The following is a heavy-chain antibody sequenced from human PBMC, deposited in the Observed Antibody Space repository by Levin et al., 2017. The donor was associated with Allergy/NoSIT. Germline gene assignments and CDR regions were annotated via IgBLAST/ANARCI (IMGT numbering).Heavy chain of an antibody. CDR2: TYYRSKWYN. Sequence: SQTLSLTCAISGDSVSSNSAAWNWIRQSPSRGLEWLGRTYYRSKWYNDYAVSVKSRITINPDTSKNQFSLQLNSVTPEDTAVYYCARASHYDFWSGYSYYYYYYMDVWGKGTTVTVSS. CDR1: GDSVSSNSAA. V-gene: IGHV6-1*01. CDR3: ARASHYDFWSGYSYYYYYYMDV. D-gene: IGHD3-3*01. J-gene: IGHJ6*03.